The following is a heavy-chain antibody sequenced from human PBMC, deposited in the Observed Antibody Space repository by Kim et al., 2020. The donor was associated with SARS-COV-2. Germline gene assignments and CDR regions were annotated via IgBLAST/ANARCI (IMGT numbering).Heavy chain of an antibody. D-gene: IGHD4-17*01. CDR3: AALDYGDYVFDY. J-gene: IGHJ4*02. CDR2: IVVGSGNT. Sequence: SVKVSCKASGFTFTSSAVQWVRQARGQRLEWIGWIVVGSGNTNYAQKFQERVTITRDMSTSTAYMELSSLRSEDTAVYYCAALDYGDYVFDYWGQGTLVTVSS. CDR1: GFTFTSSA. V-gene: IGHV1-58*01.